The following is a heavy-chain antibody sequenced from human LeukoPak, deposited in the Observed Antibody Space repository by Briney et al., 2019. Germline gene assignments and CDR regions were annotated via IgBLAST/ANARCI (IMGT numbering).Heavy chain of an antibody. V-gene: IGHV3-48*03. Sequence: PGGSLRLSCAASGFTFSSYEMNWVRQAPGKGLEWVSYISSSGGTIYYADSVKGRFTISRDNAKNSLYLQMNSLRAEDTAVYYCARGARRYCSSTSCRPPFDYWGQGTLVTVSS. CDR3: ARGARRYCSSTSCRPPFDY. CDR1: GFTFSSYE. CDR2: ISSSGGTI. J-gene: IGHJ4*02. D-gene: IGHD2-2*01.